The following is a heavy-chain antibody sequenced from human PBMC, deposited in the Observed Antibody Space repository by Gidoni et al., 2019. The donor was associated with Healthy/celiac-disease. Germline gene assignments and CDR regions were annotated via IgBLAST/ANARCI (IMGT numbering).Heavy chain of an antibody. CDR1: GGSISSGGYY. J-gene: IGHJ6*02. CDR3: AREMDSGYAMDV. V-gene: IGHV4-31*03. Sequence: QVQLQESGPGLVKPSQTLSLTCTVSGGSISSGGYYWSWIRQHPGKGLEWIGYIYYSGSTYYNPSLKSRVTISVDTSKNQFSLKLSSVTAADTAMYYCAREMDSGYAMDVWGQGTTVTVSS. CDR2: IYYSGST. D-gene: IGHD1-26*01.